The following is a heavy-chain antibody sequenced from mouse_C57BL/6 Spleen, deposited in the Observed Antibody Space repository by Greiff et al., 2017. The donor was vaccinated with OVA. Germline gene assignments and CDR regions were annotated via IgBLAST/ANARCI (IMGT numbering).Heavy chain of an antibody. V-gene: IGHV1-39*01. D-gene: IGHD1-1*01. CDR3: ARSADYYGSSSYYVDY. CDR2: INPNYGTT. J-gene: IGHJ2*01. CDR1: GYSFTDYY. Sequence: VQLQQSGPELVKPGASVKISCKASGYSFTDYYMNWVKQSNGKSLEWIGEINPNYGTTSYNQKFKGKATLTVDQSYSTASMQLNSLTSDDSAVYYSARSADYYGSSSYYVDYGGQGTTLTVSS.